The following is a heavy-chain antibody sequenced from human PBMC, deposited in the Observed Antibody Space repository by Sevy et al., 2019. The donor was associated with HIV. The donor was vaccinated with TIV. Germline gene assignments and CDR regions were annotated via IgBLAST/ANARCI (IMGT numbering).Heavy chain of an antibody. Sequence: ASVKVSCKTSGYTFTGYFMHWVRQAPGQGLEWKGVINPSGGSTTFAQRFQGRVTMTRDTSTSTVYMEVRSLRSEDTAVYYCARDGTSGLNFWGQGTLVTVSS. J-gene: IGHJ4*02. CDR1: GYTFTGYF. CDR2: INPSGGST. CDR3: ARDGTSGLNF. V-gene: IGHV1-46*01. D-gene: IGHD2-8*02.